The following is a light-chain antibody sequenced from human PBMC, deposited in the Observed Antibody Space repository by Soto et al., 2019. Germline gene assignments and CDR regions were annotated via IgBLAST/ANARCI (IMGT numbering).Light chain of an antibody. CDR1: QSLLQSDGYNY. J-gene: IGKJ4*01. V-gene: IGKV2-28*01. CDR2: LGT. CDR3: MQALQTPT. Sequence: DIVMTQSPLSLPVTPGEPASISCRSSQSLLQSDGYNYLDWYLQKPGQSPQLLIYLGTSRASGVRDRFSGSGSGTDFTLKISRVEAEDVGVYYCMQALQTPTFGGGTKVEIK.